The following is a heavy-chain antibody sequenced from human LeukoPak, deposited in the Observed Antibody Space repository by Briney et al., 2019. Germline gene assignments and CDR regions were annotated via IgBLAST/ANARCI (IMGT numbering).Heavy chain of an antibody. CDR3: AKDHAEYCSGGSCRNWFDP. Sequence: GGSLRLSCAASGFTFDDYAMHWVRQAPGKGLEWVSGISWNSGSIGYADSVKGRFTISRDNAKNSLYLQMNSLRAEDTALYYCAKDHAEYCSGGSCRNWFDPWGQGTLVTVSS. V-gene: IGHV3-9*01. CDR2: ISWNSGSI. J-gene: IGHJ5*02. CDR1: GFTFDDYA. D-gene: IGHD2-15*01.